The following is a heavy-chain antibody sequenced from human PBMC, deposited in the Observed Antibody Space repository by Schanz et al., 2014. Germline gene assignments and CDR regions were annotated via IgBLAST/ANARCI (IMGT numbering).Heavy chain of an antibody. V-gene: IGHV1-69*09. J-gene: IGHJ3*02. D-gene: IGHD5-12*01. CDR2: IIPVLNIA. Sequence: QVQLVQSGAEVKKPGASVKVSCKASGYTFVSYSMHWVRQAPGQGLEWMGKIIPVLNIATYAQRFQGRVSITADTATNTAYMELSSLRSDDTAVYYCARGGGPEDVFDIWGQGTILTVSS. CDR1: GYTFVSYS. CDR3: ARGGGPEDVFDI.